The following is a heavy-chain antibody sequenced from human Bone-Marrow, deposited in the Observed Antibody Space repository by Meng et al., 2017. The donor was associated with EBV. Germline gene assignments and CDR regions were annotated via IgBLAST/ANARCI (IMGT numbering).Heavy chain of an antibody. CDR2: IYHCGGP. D-gene: IGHD1-26*01. CDR1: GGSICRYHW. J-gene: IGHJ4*02. CDR3: ARDRWELQKAFEY. Sequence: PQGSGPALVEPFGTLTLTCACSGGSICRYHWWRWVRQPPGKGLGWDGEIYHCGGPNFNPSLKRRVTLSLDNSKNQFSLKLSSVTAADTAVYYCARDRWELQKAFEYWGQGTLVTVSS. V-gene: IGHV4-4*02.